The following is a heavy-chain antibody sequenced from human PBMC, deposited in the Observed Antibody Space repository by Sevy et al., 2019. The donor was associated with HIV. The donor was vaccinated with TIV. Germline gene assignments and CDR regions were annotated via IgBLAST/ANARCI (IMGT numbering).Heavy chain of an antibody. J-gene: IGHJ6*02. D-gene: IGHD2-2*01. V-gene: IGHV3-23*01. CDR1: GFTFSSYA. CDR2: ISGSGEST. CDR3: AKGGPTAAHYFYYGMDV. Sequence: GGSLRLSCAASGFTFSSYAMSWVRQAPGKGLEWVSAISGSGESTYYADSVKGRFTISRDNSKNTQYLQMNSLRAEDTAVYYCAKGGPTAAHYFYYGMDVWGQGITVTVSS.